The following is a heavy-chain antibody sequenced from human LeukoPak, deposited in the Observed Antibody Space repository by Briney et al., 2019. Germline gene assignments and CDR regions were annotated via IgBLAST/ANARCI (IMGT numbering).Heavy chain of an antibody. CDR3: ARDGELYYYYGMDV. CDR1: GGTFSSYA. Sequence: SVKVSCKASGGTFSSYAISWVRQAPGQGLEWMGRIIPILGIANYAQKFQGRVTITADKSTSTAYMELSSLRSEDTAVYYCARDGELYYYYGMDVWGQGTTVTVSS. J-gene: IGHJ6*02. CDR2: IIPILGIA. V-gene: IGHV1-69*04. D-gene: IGHD2-21*01.